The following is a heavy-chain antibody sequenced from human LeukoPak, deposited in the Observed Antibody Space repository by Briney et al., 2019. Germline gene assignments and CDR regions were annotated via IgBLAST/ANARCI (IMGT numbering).Heavy chain of an antibody. V-gene: IGHV3-74*01. CDR3: ARDGRLDGYNGIVDN. CDR2: IKSNGRTT. D-gene: IGHD5-24*01. Sequence: GGSLRLSCAASGFTFSNYWMHWVRQAPGKGLVWVSSIKSNGRTTSYADSVKGRFTISRDNAKNTLYLQMNSLRVEDTAVYYCARDGRLDGYNGIVDNWGQRTLVTVSS. J-gene: IGHJ4*02. CDR1: GFTFSNYW.